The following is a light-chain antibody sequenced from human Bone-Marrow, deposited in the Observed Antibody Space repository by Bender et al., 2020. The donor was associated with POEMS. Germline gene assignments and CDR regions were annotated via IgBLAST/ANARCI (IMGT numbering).Light chain of an antibody. Sequence: SYELTQPPSVSVSPGQTASITCSGDKLGDKYTCWYLQKPGQSPVLVIYQDNKRPSGIPERFSGSNSGNTATLTITGTQAMDEADYYCQAWDSSTAIFGGGTKLTGL. CDR3: QAWDSSTAI. CDR2: QDN. J-gene: IGLJ2*01. CDR1: KLGDKY. V-gene: IGLV3-1*01.